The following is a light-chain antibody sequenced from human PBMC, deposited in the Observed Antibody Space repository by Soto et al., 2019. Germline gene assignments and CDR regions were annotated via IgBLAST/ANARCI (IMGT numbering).Light chain of an antibody. CDR3: QQSLGIPYT. CDR2: AAS. J-gene: IGKJ2*01. CDR1: QSITGY. Sequence: DIQKTQSPSSLSTSVGDRVTITCRASQSITGYLNWYQQKPGKAPKLLIYAASSLQSGVPSRFSGSGSGTDFTLTISSLQRDDFATYFCQQSLGIPYTFGQGTRLETK. V-gene: IGKV1-39*01.